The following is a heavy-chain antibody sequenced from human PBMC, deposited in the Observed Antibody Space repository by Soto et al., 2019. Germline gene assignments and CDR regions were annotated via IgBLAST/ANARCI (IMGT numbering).Heavy chain of an antibody. V-gene: IGHV3-33*01. D-gene: IGHD2-15*01. CDR1: GFTFSSYG. J-gene: IGHJ4*02. CDR3: ARDLYCSGGSCYSPGYFDY. CDR2: IWYDGSNK. Sequence: QVQLVESGGGVVQPGRSLRLSCAASGFTFSSYGMHWVRQAPGKGLEWVAVIWYDGSNKYYADSVKGRFTISRDNSKNTLYMQMNRLRAEDTAVYYCARDLYCSGGSCYSPGYFDYWGQGTLVTVSS.